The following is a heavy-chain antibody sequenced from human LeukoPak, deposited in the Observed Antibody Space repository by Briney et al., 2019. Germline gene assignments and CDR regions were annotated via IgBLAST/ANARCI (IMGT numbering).Heavy chain of an antibody. D-gene: IGHD2-2*01. CDR2: ISGSGGST. Sequence: PGGSLRLSCAASGFTFSSYAMSWVRQAPGKGLEWVSAISGSGGSTYYADSVKGRFTISRDNSKNTLYLQINSLRAEDTAVYYCAKGYCSSTSCYRPTEAPNDYWGQGTLVTVSS. V-gene: IGHV3-23*01. CDR3: AKGYCSSTSCYRPTEAPNDY. CDR1: GFTFSSYA. J-gene: IGHJ4*02.